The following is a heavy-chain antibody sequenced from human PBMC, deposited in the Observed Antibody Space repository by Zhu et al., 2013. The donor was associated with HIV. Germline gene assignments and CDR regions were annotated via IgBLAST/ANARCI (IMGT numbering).Heavy chain of an antibody. J-gene: IGHJ4*02. CDR2: ISPYTGGA. V-gene: IGHV1-2*02. D-gene: IGHD6-13*01. CDR1: GNTFSGQY. Sequence: QVQLVQSGAEVKKPGASVKVSCKASGNTFSGQYMHWVRRAPGQGLEWMGWISPYTGGANYAQKFQGRVTMTRDTSFSAAYMELTRLRPDDTAVYYCTTNSSTTDHWGQGTLVTVSS. CDR3: TTNSSTTDH.